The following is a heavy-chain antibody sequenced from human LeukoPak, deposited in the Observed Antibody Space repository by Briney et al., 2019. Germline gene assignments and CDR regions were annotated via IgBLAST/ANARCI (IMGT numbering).Heavy chain of an antibody. Sequence: ASVKVSCKASGYTFTSYDINWVRQATGQGLEWMGWINPNSGGTNYAQKFQGRVTMTRDTSISTAYMELSRLRSDDTAVYYCATSRVYYYDSSGYYPHWYFDLWGRGTLVTVSS. V-gene: IGHV1-2*02. CDR3: ATSRVYYYDSSGYYPHWYFDL. CDR1: GYTFTSYD. CDR2: INPNSGGT. J-gene: IGHJ2*01. D-gene: IGHD3-22*01.